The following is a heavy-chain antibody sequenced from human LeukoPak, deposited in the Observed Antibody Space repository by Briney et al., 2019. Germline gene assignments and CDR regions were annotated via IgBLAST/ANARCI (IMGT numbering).Heavy chain of an antibody. J-gene: IGHJ4*02. Sequence: PGGSLRLSCAASGFTFSSYAMSWVRQAPGKGLEWVANIKQDGSEKYYVDSVKGRFTISRDNAKNSLYLQMNSLRAEDTAVYYCARRGNRQPFDYWGQGTLVTVSS. CDR2: IKQDGSEK. CDR3: ARRGNRQPFDY. V-gene: IGHV3-7*01. D-gene: IGHD3-16*01. CDR1: GFTFSSYA.